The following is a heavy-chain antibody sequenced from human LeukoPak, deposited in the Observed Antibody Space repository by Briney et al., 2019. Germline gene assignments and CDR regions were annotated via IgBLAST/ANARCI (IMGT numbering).Heavy chain of an antibody. CDR1: GGSISSSSYY. Sequence: SETLSPTCTVSGGSISSSSYYWGWIRQPPGKGLEWIGSIYYSGSTYYNPSLKSRVTISVDTSKNQFSLKLGSVTAADTAVYYCAITYYYDSSGYYRLDYFDYWGQGTLVTVSS. CDR3: AITYYYDSSGYYRLDYFDY. CDR2: IYYSGST. V-gene: IGHV4-39*01. J-gene: IGHJ4*02. D-gene: IGHD3-22*01.